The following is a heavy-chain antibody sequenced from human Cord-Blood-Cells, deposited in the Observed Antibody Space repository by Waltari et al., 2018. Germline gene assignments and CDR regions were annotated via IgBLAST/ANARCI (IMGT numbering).Heavy chain of an antibody. Sequence: QVQLVQSGAEVKKTGAPVKVSCKASGYTFTGYSLHWVRQAPGQGLEWMGWINPNSGGTNYAQKFQGRVTMTRDTSISTAYMELSRLRSDDTAVYYCARDLFSGSYYFDYWGQGTLVTVSS. CDR2: INPNSGGT. V-gene: IGHV1-2*02. D-gene: IGHD1-26*01. J-gene: IGHJ4*02. CDR1: GYTFTGYS. CDR3: ARDLFSGSYYFDY.